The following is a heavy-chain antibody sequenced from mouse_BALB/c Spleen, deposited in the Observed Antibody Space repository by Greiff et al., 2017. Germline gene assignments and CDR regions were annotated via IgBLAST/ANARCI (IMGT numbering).Heavy chain of an antibody. D-gene: IGHD1-1*02. V-gene: IGHV5-17*02. CDR1: GFTFSSFG. CDR3: AIWVDVGFDY. Sequence: EVHLVESGGGLVQPGGSRKLSCAASGFTFSSFGMHWVRQAPEKGLEWVAYISSGSSTIYYADTVKGRFTISRDNPKNTLFLQMTSLRSEDTAMYYCAIWVDVGFDYWGQGTTLTVSS. J-gene: IGHJ2*01. CDR2: ISSGSSTI.